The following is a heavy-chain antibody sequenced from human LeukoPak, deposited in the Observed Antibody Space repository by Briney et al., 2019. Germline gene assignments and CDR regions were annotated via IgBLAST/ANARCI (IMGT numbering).Heavy chain of an antibody. CDR3: ARAGYCSGGSRYNRYYYYYGMDV. D-gene: IGHD2-15*01. V-gene: IGHV4-34*01. J-gene: IGHJ6*02. CDR2: INHSGST. CDR1: GGSFSGYY. Sequence: SETLSLTCAVYGGSFSGYYWSWIRQPPGKGLEWIGEINHSGSTNYNPSLKSRVTISVDTSKNQFSLKLSSVTAADTAVYYCARAGYCSGGSRYNRYYYYYGMDVWGQGTTVTVSS.